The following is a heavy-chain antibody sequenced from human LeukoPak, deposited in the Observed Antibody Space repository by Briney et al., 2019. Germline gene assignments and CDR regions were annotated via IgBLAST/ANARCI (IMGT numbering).Heavy chain of an antibody. CDR2: INSDGSST. J-gene: IGHJ6*02. CDR3: ARYCSSTSCYFHGMDV. Sequence: PGGSLRLSCAASGFTFSSYWMHWVRQAPGKGLVWVSRINSDGSSTSYADSMKGRFTISRDNAKNTLYLQMNSLRAEDTAVYYCARYCSSTSCYFHGMDVWGQGTTVTLSS. D-gene: IGHD2-2*01. V-gene: IGHV3-74*01. CDR1: GFTFSSYW.